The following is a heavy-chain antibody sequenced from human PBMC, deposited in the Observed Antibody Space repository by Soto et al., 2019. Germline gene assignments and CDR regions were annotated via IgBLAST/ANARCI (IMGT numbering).Heavy chain of an antibody. V-gene: IGHV3-30*03. D-gene: IGHD3-16*01. CDR3: VGGEDYCDY. CDR2: ISYNRGNK. J-gene: IGHJ4*02. Sequence: QVQLVESGGGVVQPGRSLRLSCAASGFSFSNYGMHWVRQAPGKGLEWVALISYNRGNKFYADSAKGRFTISRDNSKNTLYLQNTNLKTKDTSVYYGVGGEDYCDYWGQGTLCTVSS. CDR1: GFSFSNYG.